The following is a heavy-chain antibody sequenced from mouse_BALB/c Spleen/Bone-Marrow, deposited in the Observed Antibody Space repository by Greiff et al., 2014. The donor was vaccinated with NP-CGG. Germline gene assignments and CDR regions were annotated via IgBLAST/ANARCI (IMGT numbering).Heavy chain of an antibody. CDR2: IYPGGGYT. CDR3: ARGYGSSSYDTDY. V-gene: IGHV1-63*02. CDR1: GYTFTNYW. Sequence: VQVVESGAELVRPGTSVKMSCKAAGYTFTNYWIGWVKQRPGHGLEWIGDIYPGGGYTNYNEKFKGKAALTADTSSSTAYMQLSSLTSEDSAIYYCARGYGSSSYDTDYWGQGTSVTVSS. J-gene: IGHJ4*01. D-gene: IGHD1-1*01.